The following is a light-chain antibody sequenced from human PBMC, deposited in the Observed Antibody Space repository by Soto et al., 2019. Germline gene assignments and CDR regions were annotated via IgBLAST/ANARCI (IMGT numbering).Light chain of an antibody. CDR3: QQADSFPLT. Sequence: DIQMTQSPSSLSVYVGDRVTITCRASQSIGTYLYWYQQKPGEAPKLLIYLASNLQSGVPSRFSGSGSGTDFTLTISSLQPEDFATYYCQQADSFPLTFGGGTKVEIK. CDR1: QSIGTY. J-gene: IGKJ4*01. CDR2: LAS. V-gene: IGKV1-39*01.